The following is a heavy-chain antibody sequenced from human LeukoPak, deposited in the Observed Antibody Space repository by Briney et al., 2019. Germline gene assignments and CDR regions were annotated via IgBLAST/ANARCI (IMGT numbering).Heavy chain of an antibody. D-gene: IGHD4-17*01. CDR2: IYSGGST. V-gene: IGHV3-53*01. CDR1: GFTVSSNY. CDR3: ARDLVYGDCYYYGMDV. J-gene: IGHJ6*02. Sequence: GGSLRLSCAASGFTVSSNYMSWVRQAPGKGLEWVSVIYSGGSTYYADSVKGRFTISRDNSKNTLYLQMNSLRAEDAAVYYCARDLVYGDCYYYGMDVWGQGTTVTVSS.